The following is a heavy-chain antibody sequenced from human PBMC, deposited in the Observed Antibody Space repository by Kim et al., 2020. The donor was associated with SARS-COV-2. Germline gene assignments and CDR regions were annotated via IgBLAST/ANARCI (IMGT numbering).Heavy chain of an antibody. D-gene: IGHD5-12*01. CDR3: ARRYIVATYASYYYYGMDV. V-gene: IGHV7-4-1*02. CDR2: INTNTGNP. CDR1: GYTFTSYA. Sequence: ASVKVSCKASGYTFTSYAMNWVRQAPGQGLEWMGWINTNTGNPTYAQGFTGRFVFSLDTSVSTAYLQISSLKAEDTAVYYCARRYIVATYASYYYYGMDVWGQGTTVTVSS. J-gene: IGHJ6*02.